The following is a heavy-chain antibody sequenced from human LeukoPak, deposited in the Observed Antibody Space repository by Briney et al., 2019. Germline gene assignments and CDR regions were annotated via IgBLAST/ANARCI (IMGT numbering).Heavy chain of an antibody. V-gene: IGHV3-21*01. CDR3: ASLDTAMVTLSLAD. Sequence: PGGSLRLSCAASGFTFSSYSMNWVRQAPGKGLEWVSSISSSSSYIYYADSVKGRFTISRDNAKNSLYLQMNSLRAEDTAVYYCASLDTAMVTLSLADWGQGTLVTVSS. CDR1: GFTFSSYS. CDR2: ISSSSSYI. D-gene: IGHD5-18*01. J-gene: IGHJ4*02.